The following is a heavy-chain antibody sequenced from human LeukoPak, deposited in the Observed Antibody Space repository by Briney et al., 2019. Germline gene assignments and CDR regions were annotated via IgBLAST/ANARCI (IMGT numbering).Heavy chain of an antibody. CDR1: GFTFSSYA. V-gene: IGHV3-23*01. CDR3: AKDIEYSSSWPHAFDI. Sequence: GGSLRLSCAASGFTFSSYAMSWVRQAPGKGLEWVSAISGSGGSTYYADSVKGRFTISRDNSKNTLYLQMNSLRAEGTAVYYCAKDIEYSSSWPHAFDIWGQGTMVTVSS. CDR2: ISGSGGST. J-gene: IGHJ3*02. D-gene: IGHD6-13*01.